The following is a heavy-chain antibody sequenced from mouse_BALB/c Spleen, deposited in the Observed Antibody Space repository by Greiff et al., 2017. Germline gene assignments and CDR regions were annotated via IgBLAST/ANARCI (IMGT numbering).Heavy chain of an antibody. CDR1: GYTFTSYY. D-gene: IGHD1-1*01. CDR3: ARSWTFYGSSDDDYFDY. CDR2: ITHGGGST. J-gene: IGHJ2*01. Sequence: LVKPGESLNLSCTASGYTFTSYYMNWIRQRPGQELEWMGRITHGGGSTYYNEMLKGKATLTVDTTSSTAYLQLSSLSTEDSAVYFCARSWTFYGSSDDDYFDYWGQGTTLTVSS. V-gene: IGHV1S41*01.